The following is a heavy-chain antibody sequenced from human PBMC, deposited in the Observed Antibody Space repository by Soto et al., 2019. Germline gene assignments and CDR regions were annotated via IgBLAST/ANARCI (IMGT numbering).Heavy chain of an antibody. CDR2: IYWDDSK. CDR3: AHAYGGRSLY. V-gene: IGHV2-5*02. CDR1: GFSLTTDRVG. J-gene: IGHJ4*02. D-gene: IGHD1-26*01. Sequence: QITLKESGPTLVKPTQTLTLTCTFSGFSLTTDRVGVGWIRQPPGEALEWLAGIYWDDSKTYRPSMESRLTITKDTSKTQVALTMTNMDSVDTATYYCAHAYGGRSLYWGQGTLVTVSS.